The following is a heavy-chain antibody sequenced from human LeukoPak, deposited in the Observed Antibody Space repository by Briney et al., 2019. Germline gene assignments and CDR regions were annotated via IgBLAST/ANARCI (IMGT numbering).Heavy chain of an antibody. CDR3: ARAAPYYYDSSGYSAFDS. CDR2: ISSSGSTI. J-gene: IGHJ3*02. Sequence: GGSLRLSCAASGFAFRTYEMNWVRQAPGKGLEWVSYISSSGSTIYYADSVKGRFTISRDNAKNSLYLQMNSLRDEDTAVYYCARAAPYYYDSSGYSAFDSWGQGTMVTVSA. CDR1: GFAFRTYE. V-gene: IGHV3-48*03. D-gene: IGHD3-22*01.